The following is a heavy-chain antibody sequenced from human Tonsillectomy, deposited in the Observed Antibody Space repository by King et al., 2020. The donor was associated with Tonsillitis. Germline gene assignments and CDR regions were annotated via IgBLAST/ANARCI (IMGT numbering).Heavy chain of an antibody. V-gene: IGHV3-21*01. J-gene: IGHJ4*02. CDR3: ARDLGHVYNLRDYFDY. CDR1: GFTFSNYS. Sequence: VQLVESGGGLVKPGGSLRLSCAASGFTFSNYSMNWVRQAPGKGLVWVSSISSSSTYIYYADSLKGRFTISRDNAKNSLYLQMNSLRAEDTAVYYCARDLGHVYNLRDYFDYWGQGTLVTVSS. D-gene: IGHD5-24*01. CDR2: ISSSSTYI.